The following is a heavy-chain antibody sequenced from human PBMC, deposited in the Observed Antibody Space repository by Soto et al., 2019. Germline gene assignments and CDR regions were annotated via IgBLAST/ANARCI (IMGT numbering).Heavy chain of an antibody. CDR1: GDTFNNYA. Sequence: QVHLVQSGTEVKKPGSSVKVSCKASGDTFNNYAISWVRQAPGQGLQWMGGIIPIYDSPSYAQGSHNRVTITADRSTSTAQLALNGLISEHTAVYYCGASTFLSGVSHYFPLDFWGQGPLVTVSS. D-gene: IGHD2-21*01. J-gene: IGHJ4*02. CDR2: IIPIYDSP. CDR3: GASTFLSGVSHYFPLDF. V-gene: IGHV1-69*06.